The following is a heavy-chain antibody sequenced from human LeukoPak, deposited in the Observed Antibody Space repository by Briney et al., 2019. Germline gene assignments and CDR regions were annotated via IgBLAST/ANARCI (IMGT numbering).Heavy chain of an antibody. CDR1: GDSISSSSYY. V-gene: IGHV4-39*07. CDR2: IYYSGST. CDR3: ARVLFTEEDAFDI. J-gene: IGHJ3*02. Sequence: PSETLSLTCTVSGDSISSSSYYWGWIRQPPGKGLEWIGSIYYSGSTYYNPSLKSRVSISVDMSKNQFSLKLSSVTAADTAVYYCARVLFTEEDAFDIWGQGTMVTVSS.